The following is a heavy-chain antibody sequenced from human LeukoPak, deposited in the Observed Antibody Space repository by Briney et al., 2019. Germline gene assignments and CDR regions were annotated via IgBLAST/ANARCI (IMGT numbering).Heavy chain of an antibody. CDR3: ARLPGSSWTAYYFDY. V-gene: IGHV1-69*13. D-gene: IGHD6-13*01. CDR2: IIPIFGTA. CDR1: GGTFSSYA. Sequence: ASVKVSCKASGGTFSSYAISWVRQAPGQGLEWMGGIIPIFGTANYAQKFQGRVTITADESTSTAYMELSSLRSEDTAVYYCARLPGSSWTAYYFDYWGQGTLVTVSS. J-gene: IGHJ4*02.